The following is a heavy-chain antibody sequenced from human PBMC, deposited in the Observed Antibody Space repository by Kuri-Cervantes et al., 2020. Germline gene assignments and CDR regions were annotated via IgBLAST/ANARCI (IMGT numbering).Heavy chain of an antibody. CDR3: ARGERYSFGPTGFDY. CDR1: GFIFDDYG. CDR2: ISWNSGSI. J-gene: IGHJ4*02. D-gene: IGHD5-18*01. V-gene: IGHV3-9*01. Sequence: SLKISCTASGFIFDDYGMHWVRQAPGKGLEWVSGISWNSGSIGYAASVKGRFTISRDNAKNSLFLQMNSLRAEDTALYYCARGERYSFGPTGFDYWGQGTLVTVSS.